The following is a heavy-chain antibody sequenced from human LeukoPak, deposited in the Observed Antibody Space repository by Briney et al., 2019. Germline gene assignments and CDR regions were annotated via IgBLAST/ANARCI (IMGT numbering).Heavy chain of an antibody. D-gene: IGHD6-13*01. CDR1: GYTFTNYG. CDR3: ARRLCGSSCRINWFDP. V-gene: IGHV1-18*01. CDR2: ISVYNGKT. J-gene: IGHJ5*02. Sequence: ASVKVSCKASGYTFTNYGITWVRQAPGQGLEWMGWISVYNGKTNYAQKLQGRVTMTTDTSTSTADMELRSLTSDDTAVCYCARRLCGSSCRINWFDPWGQGTLVTVSS.